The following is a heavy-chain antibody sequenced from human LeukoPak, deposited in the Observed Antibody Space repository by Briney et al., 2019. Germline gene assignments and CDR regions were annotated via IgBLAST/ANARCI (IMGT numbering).Heavy chain of an antibody. CDR2: ISYDESHK. CDR3: VREGYGSGSYGFDS. V-gene: IGHV3-30*03. CDR1: GFTFSNLA. Sequence: GGSLRLSCAASGFTFSNLAMHWVRQAPGKGLEWVSFISYDESHKYYVDSVKGRFTISRDNSEGTLYLQMNSLRDEDTAPYYCVREGYGSGSYGFDSWGQGTLVTVSA. D-gene: IGHD3-10*01. J-gene: IGHJ5*01.